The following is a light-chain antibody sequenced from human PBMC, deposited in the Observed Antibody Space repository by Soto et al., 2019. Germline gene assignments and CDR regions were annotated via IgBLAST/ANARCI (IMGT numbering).Light chain of an antibody. CDR2: DAS. J-gene: IGKJ5*01. CDR1: QSVSSY. CDR3: QQRSNWPSIT. V-gene: IGKV3-11*01. Sequence: EIVLTQSPATLSLSLGERATLSCRASQSVSSYLAWYQQKPGQAPRLLIYDASNRATGIPARFSGSGSGTDFTLTINSLEPEDFAVYYCQQRSNWPSITFGQGTRPEIK.